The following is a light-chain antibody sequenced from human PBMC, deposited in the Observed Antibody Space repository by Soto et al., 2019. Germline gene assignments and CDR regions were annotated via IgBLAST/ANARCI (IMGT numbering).Light chain of an antibody. CDR1: SSDVGGYNY. V-gene: IGLV2-14*01. Sequence: QSVLTQPASVSGSPGQSITISCTGTSSDVGGYNYVSWYQQHPGKAPKLMIYDVSNRPSGVSNHFSGSKSGNTASLTITRLQAEDEADYYCSSYTSSSTRYAFGTGTKVTVL. CDR3: SSYTSSSTRYA. J-gene: IGLJ1*01. CDR2: DVS.